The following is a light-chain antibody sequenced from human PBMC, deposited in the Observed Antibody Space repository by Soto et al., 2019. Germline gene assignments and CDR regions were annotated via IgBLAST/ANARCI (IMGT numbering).Light chain of an antibody. CDR1: QSVSSN. V-gene: IGKV3-15*01. CDR3: QQYNNWPPWT. Sequence: EIVMTQSPATLSVSPGERATLSCRASQSVSSNLAWYQQKPGQAPRLLIYGASTRATGIPARFSGSVSGTELTLTISSLRSVDFAGYYCQQYNNWPPWTLGQGTKVEIK. CDR2: GAS. J-gene: IGKJ1*01.